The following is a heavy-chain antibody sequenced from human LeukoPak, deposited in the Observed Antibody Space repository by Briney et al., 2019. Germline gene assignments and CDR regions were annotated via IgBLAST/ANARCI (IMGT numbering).Heavy chain of an antibody. D-gene: IGHD6-19*01. V-gene: IGHV1-2*02. CDR1: GYTFTGYY. Sequence: ASVKVSCKASGYTFTGYYMHWVRQAPGQGLEWMGWINPNSGGTNYAQKFQGRVTMTRDTSISTAYMELSRLRSDDTAVYYCAREGPIAVAGMGNWGQGTLVTVSS. CDR2: INPNSGGT. J-gene: IGHJ4*02. CDR3: AREGPIAVAGMGN.